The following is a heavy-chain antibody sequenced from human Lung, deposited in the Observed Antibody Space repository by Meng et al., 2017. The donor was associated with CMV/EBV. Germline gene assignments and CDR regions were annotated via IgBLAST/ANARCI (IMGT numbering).Heavy chain of an antibody. CDR2: TYYKSKWNH. D-gene: IGHD3-22*01. CDR3: ARVFGDITGYVFDY. Sequence: QTXSLTXXISGDSVSSNSATWNWIRQSPSRGLEWLGRTYYKSKWNHDYAVSVKSRISFNPDTSKNQFSLQLSSVTPEDTAVYYCARVFGDITGYVFDYWGQGTLVTVSS. V-gene: IGHV6-1*01. CDR1: GDSVSSNSAT. J-gene: IGHJ4*01.